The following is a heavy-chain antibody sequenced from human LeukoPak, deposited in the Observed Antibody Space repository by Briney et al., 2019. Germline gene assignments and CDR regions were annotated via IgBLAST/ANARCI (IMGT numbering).Heavy chain of an antibody. V-gene: IGHV4-39*01. CDR1: GGSISSSSYY. CDR3: ARHWDSRDGDY. CDR2: FYYSGST. J-gene: IGHJ4*02. D-gene: IGHD1-26*01. Sequence: SETLSLTCTVSGGSISSSSYYWGWIRQPPGKGLEWIGNFYYSGSTYYNPSLKSRVTISVDTSKNQFSLKLSSVTAADTAVYYCARHWDSRDGDYWGQGTLVTVSS.